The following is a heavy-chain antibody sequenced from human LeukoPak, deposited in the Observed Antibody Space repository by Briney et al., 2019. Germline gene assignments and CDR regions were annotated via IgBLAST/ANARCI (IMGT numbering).Heavy chain of an antibody. V-gene: IGHV3-48*04. J-gene: IGHJ3*02. Sequence: GGSLRLSCAASGFTFSSYSMNWVRQAPGKGLEWVSYISISSSTIYYADSVKGRFTISRDNAKNSLYLQMNSLRAEDTAVYYCARYARFGSGDDAFDIWGQGTMVTVSS. D-gene: IGHD3-10*01. CDR1: GFTFSSYS. CDR2: ISISSSTI. CDR3: ARYARFGSGDDAFDI.